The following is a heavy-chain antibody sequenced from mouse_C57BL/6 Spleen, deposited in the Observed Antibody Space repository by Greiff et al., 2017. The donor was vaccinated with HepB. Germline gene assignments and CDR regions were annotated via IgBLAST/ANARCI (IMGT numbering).Heavy chain of an antibody. CDR3: AKGNLYY. J-gene: IGHJ2*01. CDR2: IDPSDSYT. CDR1: GYTFTSYW. Sequence: QVQLQQPGAELVKPGASVKLSCKASGYTFTSYWMQWVKQRPGQGLEWIGEIDPSDSYTNYNQKFKGKATLTVDTSSSTAYMQLSSLTSEDSAVYYCAKGNLYYWGQGTTLTVSS. V-gene: IGHV1-50*01.